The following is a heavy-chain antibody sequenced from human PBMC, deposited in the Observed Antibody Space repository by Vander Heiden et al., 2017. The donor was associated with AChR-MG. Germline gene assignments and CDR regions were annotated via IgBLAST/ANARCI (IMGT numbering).Heavy chain of an antibody. Sequence: QVQLVESGGGVVQPGRSLRLSCAASGFNFSSHAMHWVRQAPGKGLEWVAVISYDGSNKYYADSVKGRFTISRDNSKNTLYLQMNSLRAEDTAVYYCARVEQHIVVVPAAMFLDYWGQGTLVTVSS. D-gene: IGHD2-2*01. CDR1: GFNFSSHA. CDR3: ARVEQHIVVVPAAMFLDY. CDR2: ISYDGSNK. V-gene: IGHV3-30-3*01. J-gene: IGHJ4*02.